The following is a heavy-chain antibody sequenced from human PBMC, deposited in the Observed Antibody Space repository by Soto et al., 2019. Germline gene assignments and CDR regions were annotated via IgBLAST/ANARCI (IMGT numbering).Heavy chain of an antibody. D-gene: IGHD5-12*01. V-gene: IGHV1-3*01. CDR2: INAGNT. CDR1: GYSFSTSA. CDR3: ARVLQYNGYDFPSDVFDL. J-gene: IGHJ3*01. Sequence: QVQLVQSGAEVKKPGASVKISCRASGYSFSTSAIYWVRQAPGHRLEWMGWINAGNTKYSQTFQGRVTITRDTSASTAYMELSSLRSEDTGGYYCARVLQYNGYDFPSDVFDLWGQGTMVTVSS.